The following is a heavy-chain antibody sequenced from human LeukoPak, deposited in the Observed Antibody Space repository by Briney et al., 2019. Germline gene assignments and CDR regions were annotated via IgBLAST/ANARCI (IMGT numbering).Heavy chain of an antibody. V-gene: IGHV3-20*04. Sequence: GGSLRLSCVVSGFTLEDFGMSWVRQVPGKGLEWVAGVDWKGGRTTYGDSVKGRFTISRDDAKESLYLQMNNLRAEDMAVYFCARDHSYYSNHMDVWGKGTTVTVSS. CDR1: GFTLEDFG. J-gene: IGHJ6*03. CDR3: ARDHSYYSNHMDV. CDR2: VDWKGGRT.